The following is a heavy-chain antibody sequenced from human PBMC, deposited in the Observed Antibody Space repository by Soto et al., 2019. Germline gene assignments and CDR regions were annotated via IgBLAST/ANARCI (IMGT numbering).Heavy chain of an antibody. CDR2: INHSGST. D-gene: IGHD2-8*01. CDR1: GGSFSGYY. Sequence: SETLSLTCAVYGGSFSGYYWSWIRQPPGKGLEWIGEINHSGSTNYNPSLKSLVTISVDTSKNQFSLMLSSLTAADTAVYYCARSWRYGRYCTNGVCSHNWFDPWGQGTLVTVSS. CDR3: ARSWRYGRYCTNGVCSHNWFDP. J-gene: IGHJ5*02. V-gene: IGHV4-34*01.